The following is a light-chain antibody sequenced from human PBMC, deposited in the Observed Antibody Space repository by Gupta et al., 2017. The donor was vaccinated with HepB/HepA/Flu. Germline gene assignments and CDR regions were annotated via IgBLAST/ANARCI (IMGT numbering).Light chain of an antibody. Sequence: GDRVTITCQASQDIIDYLNWYHQRPGEAPKLLIYDASNLEIGVPSRFSGSGYGTDFTFTISSLQPEDVATYYCQQYDNFPRTFGQGTKVEIK. CDR1: QDIIDY. CDR3: QQYDNFPRT. V-gene: IGKV1-33*01. CDR2: DAS. J-gene: IGKJ1*01.